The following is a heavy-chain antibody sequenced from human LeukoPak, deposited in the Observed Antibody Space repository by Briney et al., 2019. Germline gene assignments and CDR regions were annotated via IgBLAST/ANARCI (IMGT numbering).Heavy chain of an antibody. CDR3: ARAQMGWFDP. J-gene: IGHJ5*02. CDR1: GFTFSSYS. V-gene: IGHV3-21*01. D-gene: IGHD5-24*01. CDR2: ISSSSSYI. Sequence: GGSLRLSCAASGFTFSSYSMNWVRHAPGKGLEWVSSISSSSSYIYYADSVKGRFTISRDNAKNSLYLQMNSLRAEDTAVYYCARAQMGWFDPWGQGTLVTVSS.